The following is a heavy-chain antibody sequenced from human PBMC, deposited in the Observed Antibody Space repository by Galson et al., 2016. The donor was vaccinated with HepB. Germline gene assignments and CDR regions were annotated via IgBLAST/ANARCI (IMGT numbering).Heavy chain of an antibody. D-gene: IGHD1-1*01. CDR3: AGNHLWSFDY. Sequence: SLRLSCAASAFTFSSSIMNWARQAPGTVLEWVSYISSSALYYTDSVKGRFTITRYNAKTSLYLQMKSLRAEGTAVYYCAGNHLWSFDYWGQGTLVTVSS. CDR1: AFTFSSSI. J-gene: IGHJ4*02. CDR2: ISSSAL. V-gene: IGHV3-48*04.